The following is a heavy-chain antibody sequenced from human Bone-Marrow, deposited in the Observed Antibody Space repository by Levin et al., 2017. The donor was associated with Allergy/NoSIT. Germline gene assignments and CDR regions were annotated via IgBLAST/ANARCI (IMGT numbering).Heavy chain of an antibody. V-gene: IGHV4-59*01. Sequence: RSQTLSLTCTVSGGSIRHFYWSWLRQSPGKGLEWIGYIYYNGSTNYNPSLESRVTISVDMSKNQFFLTLTSVTAADTAVYYCARDPSGDYDILTGFSPQYFFDSWGQGTLVTVSS. CDR1: GGSIRHFY. CDR3: ARDPSGDYDILTGFSPQYFFDS. J-gene: IGHJ4*02. D-gene: IGHD3-9*01. CDR2: IYYNGST.